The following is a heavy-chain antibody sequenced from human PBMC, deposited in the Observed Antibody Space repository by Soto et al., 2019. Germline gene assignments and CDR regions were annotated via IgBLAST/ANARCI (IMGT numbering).Heavy chain of an antibody. CDR1: GGSFSGYY. V-gene: IGHV4-34*01. J-gene: IGHJ4*02. CDR3: ARGRRPLYGDSRGYYFDY. Sequence: SETLSLTSAVYGGSFSGYYWSWIRQPPGKGLEWIGEINHSGSTNYNPSLKSRVTISVDTSKNQFSLKLSSVTAADTAVYYCARGRRPLYGDSRGYYFDYWGQGTLVTVSS. D-gene: IGHD4-17*01. CDR2: INHSGST.